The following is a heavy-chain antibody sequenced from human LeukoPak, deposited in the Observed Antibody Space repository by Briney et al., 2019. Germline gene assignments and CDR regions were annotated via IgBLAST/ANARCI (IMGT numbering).Heavy chain of an antibody. CDR1: GFIYSNYG. V-gene: IGHV3-7*01. D-gene: IGHD6-13*01. CDR2: INQDGSEK. Sequence: GGSLRLSCAASGFIYSNYGMTWVRQAPGKGLEWVANINQDGSEKYYVDSVKGRFTTSRDNAKNSLYLQMNSLRAEDTALYYCVKVSVAAPGSDYWGQGTLVAVSS. J-gene: IGHJ4*02. CDR3: VKVSVAAPGSDY.